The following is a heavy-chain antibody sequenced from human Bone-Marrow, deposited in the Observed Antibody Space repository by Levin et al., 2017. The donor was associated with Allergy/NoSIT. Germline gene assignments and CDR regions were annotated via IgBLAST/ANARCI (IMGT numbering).Heavy chain of an antibody. CDR2: THYRSKWDY. CDR3: ARGQSSSPTSSFDY. CDR1: GDSVSSNSAA. V-gene: IGHV6-1*01. J-gene: IGHJ4*02. D-gene: IGHD6-6*01. Sequence: SQTLSLTCAISGDSVSSNSAAWNWIRQSPSRGLEWLGRTHYRSKWDYDYTLSMRSRITIYPDTSENHLSLQLNSVTPEDTAVYYCARGQSSSPTSSFDYWGQGTLVTVSS.